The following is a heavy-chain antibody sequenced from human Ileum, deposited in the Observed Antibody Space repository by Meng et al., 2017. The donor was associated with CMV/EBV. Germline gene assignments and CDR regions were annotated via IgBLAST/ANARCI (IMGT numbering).Heavy chain of an antibody. CDR3: VHRYSSSSGQVS. CDR1: GFSLTTNVES. Sequence: HITLKESGPTLVKPPQTLTLTCTFSGFSLTTNVESVGWIRQPPGKALEWLALIHGGGGKQYSPSLQSRLTATRDTSKNQVVLTMTNMDPVDTASYYCVHRYSSSSGQVSWGQGTLVTVSS. D-gene: IGHD6-6*01. J-gene: IGHJ5*02. V-gene: IGHV2-5*02. CDR2: IHGGGGK.